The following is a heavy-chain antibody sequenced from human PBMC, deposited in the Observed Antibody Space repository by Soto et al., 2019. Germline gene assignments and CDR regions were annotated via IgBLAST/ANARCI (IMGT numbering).Heavy chain of an antibody. V-gene: IGHV4-31*03. CDR1: GGSISSGGYY. CDR2: IYYSGST. J-gene: IGHJ4*02. CDR3: ARVWDSSGPNFDY. D-gene: IGHD3-22*01. Sequence: QVQLQESGPGLVKPSQTLSLTCTVSGGSISSGGYYWSWIRQHPGKGLEWIGYIYYSGSTYYNSSLKSRVTIAVDTCRNQFSLKLSSVTAADTAVYYCARVWDSSGPNFDYWGQGTLVTVSS.